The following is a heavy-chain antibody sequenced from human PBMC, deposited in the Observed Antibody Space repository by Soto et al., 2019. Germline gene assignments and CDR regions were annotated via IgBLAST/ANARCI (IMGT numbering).Heavy chain of an antibody. D-gene: IGHD2-2*01. J-gene: IGHJ6*03. V-gene: IGHV4-34*01. CDR2: INHSGST. CDR1: GGSFSGYY. Sequence: QVQLQQWGAGLLKPSETLSLTCAVYGGSFSGYYWSWIRQPPGKGLEWIGEINHSGSTNYNPSLQSRVTISVDTSKNQFSRKLSSVTAADTAVYYCARGGYCSSTSCFYMDVWGKGTTVTVSS. CDR3: ARGGYCSSTSCFYMDV.